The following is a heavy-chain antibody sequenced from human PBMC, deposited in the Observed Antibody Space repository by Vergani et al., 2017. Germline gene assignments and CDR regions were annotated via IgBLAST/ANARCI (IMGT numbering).Heavy chain of an antibody. CDR2: IDPSDSYT. CDR1: GYSFTSYW. J-gene: IGHJ5*02. D-gene: IGHD6-13*01. CDR3: ARRYSSRSGNEGFPFDP. Sequence: EVQLVQSGAEVKKPGESLRISCKGSGYSFTSYWISWERQMPGKGLEWMGRIDPSDSYTNYSPSFKGHVTISADKSISTAYLQWSSLKASDTAMYYCARRYSSRSGNEGFPFDPWGQGTLVTVSS. V-gene: IGHV5-10-1*01.